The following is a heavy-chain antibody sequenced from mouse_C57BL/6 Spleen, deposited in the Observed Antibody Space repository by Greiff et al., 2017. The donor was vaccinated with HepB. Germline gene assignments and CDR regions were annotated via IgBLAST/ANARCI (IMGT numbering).Heavy chain of an antibody. CDR1: GFTFSDYG. V-gene: IGHV5-17*01. CDR2: ISSGSSTI. Sequence: EVKLVESGGGLVKPGGSLKLSCAASGFTFSDYGMHWVRQAPEKGLEWVAYISSGSSTIYYADTVKGRFTISRDNAKNTLFLQMTSLRSEDTAMYYCARRAYDTFDYWGQGTTLTVSS. J-gene: IGHJ2*01. D-gene: IGHD2-12*01. CDR3: ARRAYDTFDY.